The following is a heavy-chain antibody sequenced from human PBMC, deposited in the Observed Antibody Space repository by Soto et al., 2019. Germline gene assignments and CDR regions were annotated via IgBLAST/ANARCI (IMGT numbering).Heavy chain of an antibody. CDR1: GFTFSSYA. J-gene: IGHJ4*02. CDR2: ISGSGGST. D-gene: IGHD2-15*01. CDR3: AKDQEDIVVVVAATYWPFDY. Sequence: GGSLRLSCAASGFTFSSYAMSWVRQAPGKGLEWVSAISGSGGSTYYADSVKGRFTISRDNSKNTLYLQMNSLRAEDTAVYYCAKDQEDIVVVVAATYWPFDYWGQGTLVTVSS. V-gene: IGHV3-23*01.